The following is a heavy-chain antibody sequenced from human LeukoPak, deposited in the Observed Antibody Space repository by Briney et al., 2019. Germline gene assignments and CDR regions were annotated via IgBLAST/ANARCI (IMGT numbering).Heavy chain of an antibody. CDR1: GYTFTGYY. D-gene: IGHD2-2*01. V-gene: IGHV1-2*02. J-gene: IGHJ4*02. CDR3: ARDRAVWYQPHTLYYFDY. CDR2: INPNSGGT. Sequence: ASVTVSCKASGYTFTGYYMHWVRQAPGQGLEWMGWINPNSGGTNYAQKLQGRVTMTTDTSTSTAYMELRSLRSDDTAVYYCARDRAVWYQPHTLYYFDYWGQGTLVTVSS.